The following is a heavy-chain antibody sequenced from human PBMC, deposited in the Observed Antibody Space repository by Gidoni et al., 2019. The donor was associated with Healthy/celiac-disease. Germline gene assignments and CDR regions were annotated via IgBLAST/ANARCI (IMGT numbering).Heavy chain of an antibody. V-gene: IGHV3-64D*06. J-gene: IGHJ4*02. D-gene: IGHD6-13*01. Sequence: EVQLGEAGGGWVQHGGSGRRSGSAAGLTFSSYAMHWVRQAPGKGLEYFSAIRSNGGSTYYADSVKGRFTISRDNSKNTLYLQMSSLRAEDTAVYYCVKASGYSSSWPDYWGQGTLVTVSS. CDR2: IRSNGGST. CDR3: VKASGYSSSWPDY. CDR1: GLTFSSYA.